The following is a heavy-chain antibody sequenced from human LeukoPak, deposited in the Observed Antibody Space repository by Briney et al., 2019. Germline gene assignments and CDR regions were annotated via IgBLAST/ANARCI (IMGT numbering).Heavy chain of an antibody. J-gene: IGHJ4*02. D-gene: IGHD3-16*02. CDR3: ARLCGPMITFGGVIAATAHFDY. V-gene: IGHV5-51*01. Sequence: ESLQISCQGSGYSFTSYWIGWVRPMPGKGLEWMGIIYPGDSDTRYSPSFQGQVTISADKSISTAYLQWRSLKASDTAMYYCARLCGPMITFGGVIAATAHFDYWGQGTLVTVSS. CDR1: GYSFTSYW. CDR2: IYPGDSDT.